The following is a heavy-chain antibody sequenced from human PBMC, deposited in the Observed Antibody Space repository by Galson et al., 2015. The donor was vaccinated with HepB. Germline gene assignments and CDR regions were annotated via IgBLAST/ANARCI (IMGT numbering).Heavy chain of an antibody. V-gene: IGHV3-73*01. CDR2: IRGKSNNYAT. Sequence: SLRLSCAASGFGFSDSAIHWGRQASGKGLEWVGRIRGKSNNYATEYSASVKGRFTISRDDSKNTAFLQMNSLKTDDTAIYHCTRQGEAGLFDYWGQGTLVTVSS. J-gene: IGHJ4*02. D-gene: IGHD6-13*01. CDR1: GFGFSDSA. CDR3: TRQGEAGLFDY.